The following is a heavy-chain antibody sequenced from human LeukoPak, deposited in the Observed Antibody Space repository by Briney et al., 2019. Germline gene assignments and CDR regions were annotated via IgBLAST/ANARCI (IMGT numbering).Heavy chain of an antibody. J-gene: IGHJ6*03. CDR1: RFTFSSYG. D-gene: IGHD2-8*01. CDR2: IKDDGSNE. V-gene: IGHV3-30*02. CDR3: AKDRWSNGVGCYYYYMDV. Sequence: PGGSLRLSCAASRFTFSSYGMHWVRQAPGKGLEWVAYIKDDGSNEQYEDSVERRFSISRDSYKNILYLQLDSLRAEDTAVYYCAKDRWSNGVGCYYYYMDVWGKGTTVTISS.